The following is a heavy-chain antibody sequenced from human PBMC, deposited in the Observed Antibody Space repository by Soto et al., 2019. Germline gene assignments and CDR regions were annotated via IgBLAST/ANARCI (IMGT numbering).Heavy chain of an antibody. V-gene: IGHV5-51*01. Sequence: PGESLKISCQASGYSFISSWIGWVRQMPGKGLEWMGIIYPGDSDTRYSPSFQGQVTISADKSTSTAYLQWSSLKASDTAMYYCARHRFSSSWTLDYWGQGTLVTVSS. CDR2: IYPGDSDT. J-gene: IGHJ4*02. CDR1: GYSFISSW. CDR3: ARHRFSSSWTLDY. D-gene: IGHD6-13*01.